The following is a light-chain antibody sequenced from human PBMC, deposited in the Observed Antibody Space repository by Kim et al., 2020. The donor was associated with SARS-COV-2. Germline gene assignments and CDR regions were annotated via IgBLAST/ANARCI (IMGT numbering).Light chain of an antibody. CDR2: KAS. V-gene: IGKV1-39*01. CDR3: QQTYTAPYT. J-gene: IGKJ2*01. CDR1: QWINSY. Sequence: DIQMTQSPSSLSASVGDRVTITCRTSQWINSYFNWYQQRPGNVPQLLIYKASTLQSGVPSRFAGSGSGAEFTLTISSLQPEDVATYYCQQTYTAPYTFGQGTSWRS.